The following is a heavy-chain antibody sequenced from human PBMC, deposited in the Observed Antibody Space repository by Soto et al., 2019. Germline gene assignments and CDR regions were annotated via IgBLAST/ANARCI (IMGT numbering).Heavy chain of an antibody. D-gene: IGHD2-2*01. V-gene: IGHV4-34*01. CDR3: ARKGTSCYRH. CDR1: GGSFSGYY. J-gene: IGHJ4*02. Sequence: QVQLQQWGAGLLKPSETLSLTCAVYGGSFSGYYWSWIRQPPGKGLEWIGEINHSGSTNYNPSLKSRVTISVDTSKNQFSLKLSSVTAADTAVYYCARKGTSCYRHWGQGTLVTVSS. CDR2: INHSGST.